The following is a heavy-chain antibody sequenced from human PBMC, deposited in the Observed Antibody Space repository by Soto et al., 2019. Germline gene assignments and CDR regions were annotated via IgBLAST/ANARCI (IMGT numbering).Heavy chain of an antibody. D-gene: IGHD3-16*01. CDR2: IYWDDDK. CDR1: GFSLNTYRVG. CDR3: AHIMITYGGVTALDAFDF. J-gene: IGHJ3*01. V-gene: IGHV2-5*02. Sequence: SGPTLVNPTQTLTLTCSFSGFSLNTYRVGVGWIRQPPGEALEWLAIIYWDDDKRYRPALQSRLAITKDTSRNQVVLTMSNLGPEDTGTYYCAHIMITYGGVTALDAFDFWGQGTMVTVS.